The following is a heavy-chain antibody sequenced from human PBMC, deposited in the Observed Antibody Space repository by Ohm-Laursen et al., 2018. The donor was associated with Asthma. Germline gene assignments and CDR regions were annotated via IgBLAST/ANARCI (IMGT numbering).Heavy chain of an antibody. D-gene: IGHD3-22*01. Sequence: TLSLTCTVSGGSISSGSYYWSWIRQHPGKGLEWIGYIYYSGSTYYNPSLKSRVTISVDTSKNQFSLKLSSVTAADTAVYYCARCNTYYYDSSGYYPGYFDYWGQGTLVTVSS. CDR1: GGSISSGSYY. V-gene: IGHV4-30-4*08. J-gene: IGHJ4*02. CDR2: IYYSGST. CDR3: ARCNTYYYDSSGYYPGYFDY.